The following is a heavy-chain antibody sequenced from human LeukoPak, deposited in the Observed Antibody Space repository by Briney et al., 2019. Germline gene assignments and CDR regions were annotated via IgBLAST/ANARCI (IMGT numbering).Heavy chain of an antibody. CDR2: IYYSGST. CDR3: ATTRYNYGYYFDY. D-gene: IGHD5-18*01. CDR1: GGSISSYY. J-gene: IGHJ4*02. Sequence: SETLSLTCTVSGGSISSYYWSWIRQPPGKGLEWIGYIYYSGSTNYNPSLKSRVTISVDTSKNQFSLKLSSVTAADTAVYYCATTRYNYGYYFDYWGQGTLVTVSS. V-gene: IGHV4-59*01.